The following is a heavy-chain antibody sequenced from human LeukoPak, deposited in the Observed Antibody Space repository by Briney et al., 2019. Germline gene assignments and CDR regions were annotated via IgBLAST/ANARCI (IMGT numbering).Heavy chain of an antibody. V-gene: IGHV4-30-4*01. Sequence: SETLSLTCTVSGGSISSGDYYWSWIRQPPGKGLEWIGYICYSGSTYYNPSLKSRVTISVDTSKNQFSLKLSSVTAADTAVYYCARVIVVVPIGVYHYYAMDVWGQGTTVTVSS. CDR2: ICYSGST. CDR1: GGSISSGDYY. CDR3: ARVIVVVPIGVYHYYAMDV. D-gene: IGHD2-2*01. J-gene: IGHJ6*02.